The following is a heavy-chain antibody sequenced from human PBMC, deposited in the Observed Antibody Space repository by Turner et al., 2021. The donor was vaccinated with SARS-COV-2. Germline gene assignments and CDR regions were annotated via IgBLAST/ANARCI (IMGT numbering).Heavy chain of an antibody. Sequence: QVQLVESGGGVVQPGGSLGLSCAASGFIFTNHDLHWVRQAPGKGLEWVAAILRDGSDQYYADSVKGRFTISRDTSKKTVILQMNALRAEDTATCFCAKDLTVPGAPSSYWYFDFWGRGALVTVSS. CDR2: ILRDGSDQ. CDR3: AKDLTVPGAPSSYWYFDF. V-gene: IGHV3-30*02. D-gene: IGHD3-9*01. J-gene: IGHJ2*01. CDR1: GFIFTNHD.